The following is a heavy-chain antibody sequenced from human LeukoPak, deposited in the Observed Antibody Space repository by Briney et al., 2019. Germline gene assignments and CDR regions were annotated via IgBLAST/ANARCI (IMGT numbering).Heavy chain of an antibody. J-gene: IGHJ4*02. V-gene: IGHV3-23*01. Sequence: GGSLRLSCAGSGFTFSHYGMHWVRQAPGKGLEWVSAISGSGGSTYYADSVKGRFTISRDNSKNTLYLQMNSLRAEDTAVYYCASFVVVVAATDYWGQGTLVTVSS. CDR2: ISGSGGST. CDR3: ASFVVVVAATDY. CDR1: GFTFSHYG. D-gene: IGHD2-15*01.